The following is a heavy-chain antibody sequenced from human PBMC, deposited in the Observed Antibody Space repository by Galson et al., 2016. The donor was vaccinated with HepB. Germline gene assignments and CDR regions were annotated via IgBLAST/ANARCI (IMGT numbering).Heavy chain of an antibody. J-gene: IGHJ5*02. Sequence: TLSLTCTVSGGSISSGDYYWTWIRQPPGKGLEWIGYIYYSGSTEYNESLKSRISMSVDTSKNQFSLKLTSVTAADTAVYYCGRELLLGYWFDPWGRGTLVTVSS. V-gene: IGHV4-30-4*08. CDR1: GGSISSGDYY. CDR2: IYYSGST. D-gene: IGHD2-15*01. CDR3: GRELLLGYWFDP.